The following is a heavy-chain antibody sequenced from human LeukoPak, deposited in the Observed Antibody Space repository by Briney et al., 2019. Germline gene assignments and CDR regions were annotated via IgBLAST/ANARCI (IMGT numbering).Heavy chain of an antibody. V-gene: IGHV4-59*08. Sequence: SETLSLTCTVSGGSISSYYWSWIRQPPGKGLEWIGYIYYSGSTNYNPSLKSRVTISVDTSKNQFSLKLSSVTAADTAVYYCARNIAYYDILTGYPSAYGMDVWGQGTTVTVPS. CDR1: GGSISSYY. D-gene: IGHD3-9*01. CDR2: IYYSGST. CDR3: ARNIAYYDILTGYPSAYGMDV. J-gene: IGHJ6*02.